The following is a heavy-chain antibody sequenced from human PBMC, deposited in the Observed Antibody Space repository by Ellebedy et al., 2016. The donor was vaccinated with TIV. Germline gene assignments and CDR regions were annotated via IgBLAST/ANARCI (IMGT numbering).Heavy chain of an antibody. Sequence: AASVKVSCKASGYTFTSYSIHWVRQAPGQGLEWMGIINPTSGSTSYAQKFQGRVTMTRDTSTNTVYMEMSSLGSEDTAVYYCARASLKRSAFDIWGQGTMVTVSS. J-gene: IGHJ3*02. CDR2: INPTSGST. CDR3: ARASLKRSAFDI. V-gene: IGHV1-46*01. CDR1: GYTFTSYS.